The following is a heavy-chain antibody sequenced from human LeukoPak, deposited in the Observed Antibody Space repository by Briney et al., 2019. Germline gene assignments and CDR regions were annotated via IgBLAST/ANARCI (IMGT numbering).Heavy chain of an antibody. Sequence: GGSLRLSCAASGFTFSSYAMHWVRQAPGKGLEWVAVISYDGSNNYYADSVKGRFTISRDNSKNTLYLQMNSLRAEDTAVYYCARDLTGQWPHEYFQHWGQGTLVTVSS. CDR1: GFTFSSYA. J-gene: IGHJ1*01. CDR3: ARDLTGQWPHEYFQH. V-gene: IGHV3-30-3*01. D-gene: IGHD6-19*01. CDR2: ISYDGSNN.